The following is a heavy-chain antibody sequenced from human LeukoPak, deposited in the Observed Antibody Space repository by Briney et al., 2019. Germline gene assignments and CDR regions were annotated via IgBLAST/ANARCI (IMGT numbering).Heavy chain of an antibody. J-gene: IGHJ3*02. CDR1: GFTFTSYA. CDR2: ISSSSSTI. CDR3: ARGDEKSGSYVGAFDI. V-gene: IGHV3-48*01. Sequence: GGSLRLSCAASGFTFTSYAMNWVRQAPGKGLEWVSYISSSSSTIYYADSVKGRFTISRDNAKNSLYLQMNSLRAEDTAVYYCARGDEKSGSYVGAFDIWGQGTMVTVSS. D-gene: IGHD1-26*01.